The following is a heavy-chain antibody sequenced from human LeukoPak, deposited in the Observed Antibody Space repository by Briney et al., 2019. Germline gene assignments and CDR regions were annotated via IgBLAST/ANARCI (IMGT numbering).Heavy chain of an antibody. CDR2: ITPIFGTA. CDR1: GGTFSSYA. Sequence: SVKVSCKASGGTFSSYAISWVRQAPGQGLEWMGGITPIFGTANYAQKFQGRVTITADESTSTAYMELSSLRSEDTAVYYCARDERYDSSGYPFDYWGQGTLVTVSS. CDR3: ARDERYDSSGYPFDY. D-gene: IGHD3-22*01. V-gene: IGHV1-69*13. J-gene: IGHJ4*02.